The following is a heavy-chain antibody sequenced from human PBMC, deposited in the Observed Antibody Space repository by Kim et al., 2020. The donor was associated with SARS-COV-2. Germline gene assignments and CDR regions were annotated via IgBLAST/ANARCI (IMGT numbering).Heavy chain of an antibody. CDR3: ARDNDFWRAYRGGHAFDV. D-gene: IGHD3-3*01. J-gene: IGHJ3*01. V-gene: IGHV3-48*03. CDR2: ISGDTI. Sequence: GGSLRLSCAASGFSLSNYEMDWVRQAPGKGLEWVSYISGDTIYYADSVMGRFTVSRDNARNSLYLQMNGLRVEDTAVYYCARDNDFWRAYRGGHAFDVWGQGTTVSVSS. CDR1: GFSLSNYE.